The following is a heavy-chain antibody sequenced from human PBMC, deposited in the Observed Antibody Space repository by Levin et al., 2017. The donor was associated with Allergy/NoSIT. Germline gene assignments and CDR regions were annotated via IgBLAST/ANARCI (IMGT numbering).Heavy chain of an antibody. J-gene: IGHJ6*02. CDR2: INSDGSST. CDR1: GFTFSSYW. Sequence: GESLKISCAASGFTFSSYWMHWVRQAPGKGLVWVSRINSDGSSTSYADSVKGRFTISRDNAKNTLYLQMNSLRAEDTAVYYCARVDDYGDPSGMDVWGQGTTVTVSS. CDR3: ARVDDYGDPSGMDV. V-gene: IGHV3-74*01. D-gene: IGHD4-17*01.